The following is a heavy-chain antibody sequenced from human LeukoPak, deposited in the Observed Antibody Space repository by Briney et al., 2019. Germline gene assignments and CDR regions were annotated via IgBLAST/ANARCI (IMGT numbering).Heavy chain of an antibody. V-gene: IGHV1-69*02. CDR2: IIPILGIA. Sequence: SVKVSCKASGGTFSSYIISWVRQAPGQGLEWMGRIIPILGIANYAQKFQGRVTITTDKSTSAAYMELSSLRSEDTAVYYCARRTYCGGDCFSAFDIWGQGTMVTVSS. CDR3: ARRTYCGGDCFSAFDI. CDR1: GGTFSSYI. D-gene: IGHD2-21*02. J-gene: IGHJ3*02.